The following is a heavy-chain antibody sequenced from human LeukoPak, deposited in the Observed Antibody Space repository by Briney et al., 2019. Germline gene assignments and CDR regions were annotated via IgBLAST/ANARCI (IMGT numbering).Heavy chain of an antibody. D-gene: IGHD3-16*02. V-gene: IGHV1-18*04. CDR3: ARGTITFGGVIVKFDY. CDR1: GYTFTIYG. CDR2: ISAYNGNT. Sequence: ASVRVSYKASGYTFTIYGISWVRQAPGQGREWMGWISAYNGNTNYAQKLQGRVTMTTDTSTSTAYMELRSLRSDDTAVYYCARGTITFGGVIVKFDYWGQGTLVTVSS. J-gene: IGHJ4*02.